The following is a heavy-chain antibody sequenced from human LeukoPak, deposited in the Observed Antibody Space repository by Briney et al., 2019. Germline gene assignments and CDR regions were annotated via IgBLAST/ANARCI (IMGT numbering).Heavy chain of an antibody. CDR1: GFTFSSYW. V-gene: IGHV3-7*01. CDR3: ARELVATIFDY. J-gene: IGHJ4*02. D-gene: IGHD5-12*01. CDR2: IKQDGCEK. Sequence: PGESLRLSCAASGFTFSSYWMSWVRQAPGKGLEWVANIKQDGCEKYYVDSVKGRFTISRDNAKNSLYLQMNSLRAEDTAVYYCARELVATIFDYWGQGTLVTASS.